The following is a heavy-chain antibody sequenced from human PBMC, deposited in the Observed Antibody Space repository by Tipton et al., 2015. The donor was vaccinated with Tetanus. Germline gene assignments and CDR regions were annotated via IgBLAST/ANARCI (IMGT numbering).Heavy chain of an antibody. J-gene: IGHJ4*02. CDR2: IYYTGNT. Sequence: GLVKPSETLSLTCTVSGGSLRSGGYYWSWIRQHPGQGLEWIGYIYYTGNTYYNPSLKSRVTLSIDMSKNQFSLRLSSVTAADTAVYFCARRVVGATLDYWGQGSLVTVSS. V-gene: IGHV4-31*03. CDR3: ARRVVGATLDY. CDR1: GGSLRSGGYY. D-gene: IGHD1-26*01.